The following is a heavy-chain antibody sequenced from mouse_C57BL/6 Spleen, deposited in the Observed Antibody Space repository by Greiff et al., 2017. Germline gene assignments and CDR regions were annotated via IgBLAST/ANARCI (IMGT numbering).Heavy chain of an antibody. J-gene: IGHJ1*03. CDR2: ISDGGSYT. CDR1: GFTFSSYA. V-gene: IGHV5-4*01. Sequence: EVQGVESGGGLVKPGGSLKLSCAASGFTFSSYAMSWVRQTPEKRLEWVATISDGGSYTYYPDNVKGRFTISRDNAKNNLYLQMSHLKSEDTAMYYCASEELYFDGWGTGTTVTVSS. CDR3: ASEELYFDG.